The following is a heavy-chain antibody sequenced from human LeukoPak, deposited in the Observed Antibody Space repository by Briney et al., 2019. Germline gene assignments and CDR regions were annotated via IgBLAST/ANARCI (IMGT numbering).Heavy chain of an antibody. CDR2: ISSSGSTI. CDR1: GFNFGAFS. Sequence: GGSLRLSCVASGFNFGAFSMSWVRQAPGKGLEWVSYISSSGSTIYYADSVKGRSTISRDNAKNSLYLQMNSLRAEDTAVYYCARDYGGSSPFDYWGQGTLVTVSS. J-gene: IGHJ4*02. V-gene: IGHV3-11*04. D-gene: IGHD4-23*01. CDR3: ARDYGGSSPFDY.